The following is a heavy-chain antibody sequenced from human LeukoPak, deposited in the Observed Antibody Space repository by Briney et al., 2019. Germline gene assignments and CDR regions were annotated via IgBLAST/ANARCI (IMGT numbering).Heavy chain of an antibody. CDR2: FSGSGGST. Sequence: QAGGSLRLSCAASGFTFSSYAMSWVRQAPGKGLECISGFSGSGGSTYYADSVKGRFTIYRDNSKNTLYLQMNSLRAEDTAVYYCAKSNGYGLIDIWGQGTMVTVSS. V-gene: IGHV3-23*01. CDR3: AKSNGYGLIDI. CDR1: GFTFSSYA. J-gene: IGHJ3*02. D-gene: IGHD3-10*01.